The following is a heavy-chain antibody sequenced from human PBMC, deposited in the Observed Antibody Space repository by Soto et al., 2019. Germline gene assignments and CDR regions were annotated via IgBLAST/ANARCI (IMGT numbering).Heavy chain of an antibody. Sequence: GGSLRLSCAATGFTFSVYAMTWVRQAPGKGLEWVSAVTANGGSTYSADSVKGRFTISRDNSKNTLFLQMNSLRAEDTAVYYCASLGVGDWANYYYYYGMDVWGQGTTVTVS. CDR1: GFTFSVYA. D-gene: IGHD2-21*02. CDR2: VTANGGST. V-gene: IGHV3-23*01. J-gene: IGHJ6*02. CDR3: ASLGVGDWANYYYYYGMDV.